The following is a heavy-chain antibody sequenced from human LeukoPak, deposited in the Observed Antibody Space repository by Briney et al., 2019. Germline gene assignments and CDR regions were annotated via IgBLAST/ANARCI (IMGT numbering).Heavy chain of an antibody. J-gene: IGHJ6*02. V-gene: IGHV3-23*01. CDR1: GFTFSSYA. CDR3: ARDGGGYKGSYYYYYGMDV. D-gene: IGHD5-24*01. Sequence: GGSLRLSCAASGFTFSSYAMSWVRQAPGKGLEWVSAISGSGGSTYYADSVKGRFTISRHNSKNTLYLQMNSLRAEDTAVYYCARDGGGYKGSYYYYYGMDVWGQGTTVTVSS. CDR2: ISGSGGST.